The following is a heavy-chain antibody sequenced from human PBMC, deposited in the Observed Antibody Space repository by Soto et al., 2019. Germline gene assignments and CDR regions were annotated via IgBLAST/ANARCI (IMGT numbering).Heavy chain of an antibody. CDR3: ARDRDDYGSGNYYNRIDF. Sequence: QVQLVQSGAEVKKPGSSVKVSCKASGGIFSTYAISCMLQAPRQGLERMGGIIPIFGTPNYAQRFQGRVTITADESTSTAYMELSRLRSEDTAVYYCARDRDDYGSGNYYNRIDFWGQGTLVTVSS. CDR2: IIPIFGTP. J-gene: IGHJ4*02. D-gene: IGHD3-10*01. V-gene: IGHV1-69*01. CDR1: GGIFSTYA.